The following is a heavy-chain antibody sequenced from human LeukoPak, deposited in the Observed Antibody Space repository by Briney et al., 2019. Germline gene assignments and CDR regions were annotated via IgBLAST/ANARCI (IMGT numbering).Heavy chain of an antibody. CDR3: AREVHGGLAATGSFDY. V-gene: IGHV1-69*01. J-gene: IGHJ4*02. D-gene: IGHD6-13*01. CDR2: IIPIFGTA. CDR1: GGTFSSYA. Sequence: GASVKVSCKASGGTFSSYAISWVRQAPGQGLEWMGGIIPIFGTANYAQKFQGRVTITADESTSTAYLELSSLRSEDTAVYYWAREVHGGLAATGSFDYWGQGTLVTVSS.